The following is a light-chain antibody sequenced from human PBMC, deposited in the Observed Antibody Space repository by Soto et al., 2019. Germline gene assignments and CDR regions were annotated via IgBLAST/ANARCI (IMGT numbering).Light chain of an antibody. CDR3: QQTDSFPT. J-gene: IGKJ5*01. V-gene: IGKV1-12*01. CDR2: GAS. Sequence: DVQMTQSPSSVSASVGDRVTITCRASQDIATWIAWYQQKPGKAPTLLISGASNLQSGVPSRFSGGGSGTDFTLTISTLQPEDFATYYCQQTDSFPTFGRGTRLE. CDR1: QDIATW.